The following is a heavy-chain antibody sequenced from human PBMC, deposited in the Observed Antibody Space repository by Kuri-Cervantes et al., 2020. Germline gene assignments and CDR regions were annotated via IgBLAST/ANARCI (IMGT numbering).Heavy chain of an antibody. CDR3: ARSGSSAWFGEGYYYYGMDV. V-gene: IGHV3-30-3*01. Sequence: GESLKISCAASGFTFSSYAMHWVRQAPGKGLEWVAVISYDGSNKYYADSVKDRFTISRDNSKNTLYLQMNSLRAEDTAVYYCARSGSSAWFGEGYYYYGMDVWGQGTTVTVSS. D-gene: IGHD3-10*01. CDR2: ISYDGSNK. CDR1: GFTFSSYA. J-gene: IGHJ6*02.